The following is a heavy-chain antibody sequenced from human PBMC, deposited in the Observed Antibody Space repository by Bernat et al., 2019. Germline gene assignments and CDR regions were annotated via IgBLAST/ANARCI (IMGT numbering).Heavy chain of an antibody. CDR3: ARERDYSTGSSWIDY. V-gene: IGHV1-18*01. CDR1: GGTFSSYA. Sequence: VQLVESGAEVKKPGSSVKVSCKASGGTFSSYAISWVRQAPGQGLEWMGWISAYNGNTNYAQKLQGRVTMTTDTSTSTAYMELRSLRSDDTAVYYCARERDYSTGSSWIDYWGQGTLVTVSA. D-gene: IGHD6-13*01. CDR2: ISAYNGNT. J-gene: IGHJ4*02.